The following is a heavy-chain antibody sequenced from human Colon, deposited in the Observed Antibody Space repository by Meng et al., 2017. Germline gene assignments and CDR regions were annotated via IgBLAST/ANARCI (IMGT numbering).Heavy chain of an antibody. CDR3: VRVFQNNVWHNFGY. CDR2: ISHDGRET. CDR1: GFTFSTYA. Sequence: GESLKISCATSGFTFSTYAMQWVRQAPGKGLEWVAVISHDGRETYAASVKGRFTISRDNFKNMLYLQMNSLRVEDTAVYYCVRVFQNNVWHNFGYWGQGTLVTVSS. V-gene: IGHV3-30*01. D-gene: IGHD1/OR15-1a*01. J-gene: IGHJ4*02.